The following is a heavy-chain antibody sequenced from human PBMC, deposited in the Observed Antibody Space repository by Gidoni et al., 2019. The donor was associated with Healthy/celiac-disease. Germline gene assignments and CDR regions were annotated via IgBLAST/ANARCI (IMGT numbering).Heavy chain of an antibody. J-gene: IGHJ4*02. D-gene: IGHD6-19*01. Sequence: QVQLVQSGAEVKKPGASVKVSCKDSGYTFTSYAMHWVRQAPGQRLEWMGWINAGNGNTKYSQKFKGRGTITRDTSASTAYMELSSLRSEDTAVYYCARVEFMGSGWYNDGSERSYYFDYWGQGTLVTVSS. V-gene: IGHV1-3*01. CDR1: GYTFTSYA. CDR3: ARVEFMGSGWYNDGSERSYYFDY. CDR2: INAGNGNT.